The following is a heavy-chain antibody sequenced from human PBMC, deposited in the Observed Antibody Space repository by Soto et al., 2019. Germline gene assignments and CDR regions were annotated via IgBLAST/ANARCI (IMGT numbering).Heavy chain of an antibody. Sequence: QVQLVQSGAEVKKPGSSVKVSCKASGGTFSSYAISWVRQAPGQGLEWMGGIIPIFGTANYAQKFQGRVTITADGSTSTAYMELSSLRSEDTAVYYCARDRSDIVVVVAATYYYYGMDVWGQGTTVTVSS. CDR3: ARDRSDIVVVVAATYYYYGMDV. CDR2: IIPIFGTA. J-gene: IGHJ6*02. V-gene: IGHV1-69*01. D-gene: IGHD2-15*01. CDR1: GGTFSSYA.